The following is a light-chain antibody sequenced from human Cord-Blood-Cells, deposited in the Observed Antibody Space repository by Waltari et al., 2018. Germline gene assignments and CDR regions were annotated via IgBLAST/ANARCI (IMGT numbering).Light chain of an antibody. CDR1: SSDVGGSNY. CDR3: SSYTSSSTWV. CDR2: DAR. V-gene: IGLV2-14*01. Sequence: QSALTQPASVSGSPGQSITISCTGTSSDVGGSNYVSWYQQPPGKAPKLMIYDARKRPSGVSNRFSGSTSGNTASLTIAGLQAEDEADYYCSSYTSSSTWVFGGGTKLTVL. J-gene: IGLJ3*02.